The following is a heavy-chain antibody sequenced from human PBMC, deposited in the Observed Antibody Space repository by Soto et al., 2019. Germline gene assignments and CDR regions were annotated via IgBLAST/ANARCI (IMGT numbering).Heavy chain of an antibody. V-gene: IGHV1-18*04. J-gene: IGHJ4*02. CDR3: ARAYSSGWSGQIDY. D-gene: IGHD6-19*01. CDR2: ISAYNGNT. CDR1: GYSLPSYG. Sequence: SVNVSLTAAGYSLPSYGVILVRQDPGQGLEWMGWISAYNGNTNYAQKLQGRVTMTTDTSTSTAYMELRSLRSDDTAVYYCARAYSSGWSGQIDYWGQGIFVTVS.